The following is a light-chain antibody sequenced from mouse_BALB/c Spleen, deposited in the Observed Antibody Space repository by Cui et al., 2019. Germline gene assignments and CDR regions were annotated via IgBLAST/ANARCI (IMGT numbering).Light chain of an antibody. Sequence: DIQMTQPPASLSVSVGETVTITCRASENIYSNLAWYQQKQGKSPQLLVYAATNLADGVPSRFSGSGSGTQYSLKINSLQSEEFGSYYCQHFWGTPVTFGSGTKLEIK. J-gene: IGKJ4*01. CDR1: ENIYSN. CDR3: QHFWGTPVT. V-gene: IGKV12-46*01. CDR2: AAT.